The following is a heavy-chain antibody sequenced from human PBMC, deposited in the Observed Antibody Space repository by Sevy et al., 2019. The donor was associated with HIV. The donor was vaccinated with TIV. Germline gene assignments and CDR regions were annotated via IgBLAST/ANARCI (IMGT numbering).Heavy chain of an antibody. J-gene: IGHJ4*02. CDR2: IYPGDSDT. V-gene: IGHV5-51*01. CDR3: ARHEASMHFWSSYYFDY. D-gene: IGHD3-3*02. CDR1: GYSFTSYW. Sequence: GKSLKTSCKGSGYSFTSYWIGWVRQMPGKGLEWMGIIYPGDSDTRDSPSFQGQVTISADKSISTAYLQWSSLKASDTAMYYCARHEASMHFWSSYYFDYWGQGTLVTVSS.